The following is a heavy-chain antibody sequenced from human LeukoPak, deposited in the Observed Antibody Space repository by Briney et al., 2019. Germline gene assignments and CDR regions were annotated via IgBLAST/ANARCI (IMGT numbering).Heavy chain of an antibody. V-gene: IGHV4-34*01. CDR1: GGSFSGYY. J-gene: IGHJ4*02. D-gene: IGHD2-8*01. CDR3: ARDLGYCTNGVCHTRFDY. Sequence: PSETLSLTCAVYGGSFSGYYWSWIRQPPGKGLEWIGEINHSGSTNYNPSLKSRVTISVDTSKNQFSLKLSSVTAADTAVYYCARDLGYCTNGVCHTRFDYWGQGTLVAVSS. CDR2: INHSGST.